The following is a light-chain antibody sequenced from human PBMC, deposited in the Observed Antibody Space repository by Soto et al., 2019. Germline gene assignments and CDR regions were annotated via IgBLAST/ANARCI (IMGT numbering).Light chain of an antibody. Sequence: QSALTQPASVSGSPGQSITISCTGTSSDVGTYDYVSWYQQYPGKAPKLMIFDVTNRPSGVSNRFSGSKSGNTASLTISGLQADDEADYYCSSYTGSSTLVVFGGGTKVTVL. CDR3: SSYTGSSTLVV. J-gene: IGLJ3*02. V-gene: IGLV2-14*03. CDR1: SSDVGTYDY. CDR2: DVT.